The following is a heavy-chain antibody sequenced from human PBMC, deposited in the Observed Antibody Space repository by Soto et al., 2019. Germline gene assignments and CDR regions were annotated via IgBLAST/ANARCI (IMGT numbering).Heavy chain of an antibody. CDR2: IYATGTT. J-gene: IGHJ5*02. D-gene: IGHD1-1*01. V-gene: IGHV4-4*07. CDR1: GASISGYY. CDR3: VRDGTKALRAWFDP. Sequence: QVQLQESGPVLVKPSETLYLTCTVSGASISGYYWSWIRKAAGKGLEWIGRIYATGTTDYNPSLKSRVMMSVETSKKQFSMKLRSVTAADTAVYYCVRDGTKALRAWFDPWGKGISVTVSS.